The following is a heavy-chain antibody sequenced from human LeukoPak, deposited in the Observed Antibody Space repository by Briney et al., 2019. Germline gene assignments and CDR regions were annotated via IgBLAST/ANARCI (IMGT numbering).Heavy chain of an antibody. CDR1: GGSISSGSYY. Sequence: PSQTLSLPCTVSGGSISSGSYYWSWIRQPAGRGLEWVGRIYGSGTTNYNPSLTSRVTISVDTSKNQFSLKLSSVTAADTAVYYCAREGGSYSSGFFDYWGQGTLVTVSS. D-gene: IGHD6-19*01. CDR2: IYGSGTT. CDR3: AREGGSYSSGFFDY. V-gene: IGHV4-61*02. J-gene: IGHJ4*02.